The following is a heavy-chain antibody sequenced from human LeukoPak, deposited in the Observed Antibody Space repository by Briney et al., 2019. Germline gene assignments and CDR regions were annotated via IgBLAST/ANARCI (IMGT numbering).Heavy chain of an antibody. Sequence: HPGGSLRLSCAASGFTFSSYAMSWVRQAPGKGLEWVSAVSGSGSTTYYADSVKGRFTISRDNAKNSLYLQMNSLRAEDTAVYYCARARTTVTDAFDIWGRGTMVTVSS. D-gene: IGHD4-17*01. J-gene: IGHJ3*02. CDR3: ARARTTVTDAFDI. CDR2: VSGSGSTT. CDR1: GFTFSSYA. V-gene: IGHV3-23*01.